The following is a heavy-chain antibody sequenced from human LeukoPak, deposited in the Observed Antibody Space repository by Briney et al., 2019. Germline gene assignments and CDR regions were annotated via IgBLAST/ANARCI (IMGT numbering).Heavy chain of an antibody. J-gene: IGHJ4*02. Sequence: PGGSLRLSCRVSGFTFISHAMSWVRQAPGKGLEWVSGISGSGATTYYAESVKGRFTISRDNSKYTLYVQMNSLRDEDTAVYYCASSGSYRFDYWGQGTLVTVSS. CDR2: ISGSGATT. CDR1: GFTFISHA. V-gene: IGHV3-23*01. CDR3: ASSGSYRFDY. D-gene: IGHD1-26*01.